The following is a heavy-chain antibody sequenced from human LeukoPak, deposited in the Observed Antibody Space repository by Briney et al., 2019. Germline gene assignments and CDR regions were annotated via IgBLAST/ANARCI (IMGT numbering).Heavy chain of an antibody. D-gene: IGHD2-15*01. CDR2: IKQDGSEK. CDR1: GFTFSSYW. CDR3: ARDVVRYCSGGSCYALDYYYYGMDV. Sequence: PGGSLRLSCAASGFTFSSYWMSWVRQAPGKGLEWVANIKQDGSEKYYVDSVKGRFTISRDNAKNSLYLQMDSLRAEDTAVYYCARDVVRYCSGGSCYALDYYYYGMDVWGQGTTVTVSS. V-gene: IGHV3-7*01. J-gene: IGHJ6*02.